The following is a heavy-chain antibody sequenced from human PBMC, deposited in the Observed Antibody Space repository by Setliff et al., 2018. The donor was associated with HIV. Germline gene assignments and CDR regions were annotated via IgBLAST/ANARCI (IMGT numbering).Heavy chain of an antibody. V-gene: IGHV4-4*09. Sequence: PSETLSLTCTVSGGSINNYCWNWIRQPPGRGLEWIGFIFASGTTKYNPSLQSRVTTSIDTSKNQFSLKLTSVTAADTAVYYCARRIDDSGSFPDKNWFDTWGQGSLVTVSS. CDR1: GGSINNYC. J-gene: IGHJ5*02. CDR3: ARRIDDSGSFPDKNWFDT. D-gene: IGHD3-10*01. CDR2: IFASGTT.